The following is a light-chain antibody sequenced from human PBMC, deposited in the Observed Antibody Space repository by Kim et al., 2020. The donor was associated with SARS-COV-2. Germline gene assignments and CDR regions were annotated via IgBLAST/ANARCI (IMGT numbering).Light chain of an antibody. V-gene: IGLV3-25*03. CDR1: SFPNQY. CDR2: KDT. CDR3: QSADSSANYV. Sequence: SSELTQPPSVSVSAGQTARITCSGDSFPNQYGYWYQQKPGQAPLLIIYKDTERPSGIPERFSGSSSGATVTLTISGVQAEDEADYYCQSADSSANYVFGTGTKVTVL. J-gene: IGLJ1*01.